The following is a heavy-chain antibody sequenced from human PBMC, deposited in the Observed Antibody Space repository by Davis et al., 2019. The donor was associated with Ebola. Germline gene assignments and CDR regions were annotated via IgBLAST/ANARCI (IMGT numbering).Heavy chain of an antibody. D-gene: IGHD3-10*01. CDR2: IKGDESTT. Sequence: HTGGSLRLSCAASGFAFSSYWMHWVRQAPGKGLVWVSRIKGDESTTDYADSVKGRFTISRDNAKNSLYLEMNSLRVEDTAVFYCARGGLWAFDTWGPGTLVTVSS. J-gene: IGHJ4*01. V-gene: IGHV3-74*01. CDR1: GFAFSSYW. CDR3: ARGGLWAFDT.